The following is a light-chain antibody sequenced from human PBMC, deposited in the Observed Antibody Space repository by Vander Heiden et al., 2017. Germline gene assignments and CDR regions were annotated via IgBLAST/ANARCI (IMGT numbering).Light chain of an antibody. CDR3: QQDTT. CDR2: GAS. J-gene: IGKJ1*01. CDR1: QSVRSTY. V-gene: IGKV3-20*01. Sequence: EIVLTQSPGTLSLSPGERATLSCRASQSVRSTYLVWYQQKPGQAPRLLIYGASTRAAGIPDRFSGSGSGTDFSLTISRLEPEDFARYYGQQDTTFGQGTKVEVK.